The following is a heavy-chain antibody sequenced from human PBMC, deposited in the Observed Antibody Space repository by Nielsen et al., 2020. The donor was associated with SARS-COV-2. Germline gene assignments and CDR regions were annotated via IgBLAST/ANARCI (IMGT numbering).Heavy chain of an antibody. CDR2: ISSSGSTI. CDR3: AREGGWLQFGWFDP. J-gene: IGHJ5*02. D-gene: IGHD5-24*01. V-gene: IGHV3-11*01. CDR1: GFTFSDYY. Sequence: GESLKISCAASGFTFSDYYMSWIRQAPGKGLEWVSYISSSGSTIYYADSVKGRFTISRDNAKNSLYLQMNSLRAEDTAVYYCAREGGWLQFGWFDPWGQGTLVTVSS.